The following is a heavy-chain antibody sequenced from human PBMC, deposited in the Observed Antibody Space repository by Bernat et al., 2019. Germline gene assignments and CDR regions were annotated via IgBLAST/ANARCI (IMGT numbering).Heavy chain of an antibody. V-gene: IGHV3-23*04. CDR2: ISGSGGTT. Sequence: EVQLVESGGGLVQPGGSLRLSCAASGFTFSSYVMSWVRQAPGKGLEWVAGISGSGGTTYYADSVKGRFTVSRDNSMNTLYLQMSSLRSEDTAVYYCARVNRYSSSWGAFDIWGQGTMVTVSS. J-gene: IGHJ3*02. CDR3: ARVNRYSSSWGAFDI. CDR1: GFTFSSYV. D-gene: IGHD6-13*01.